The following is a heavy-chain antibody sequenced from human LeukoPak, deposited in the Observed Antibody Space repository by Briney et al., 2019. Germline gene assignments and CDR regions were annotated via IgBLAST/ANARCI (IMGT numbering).Heavy chain of an antibody. CDR2: INPNSGGT. CDR3: AANYYDSSGYFDY. V-gene: IGHV1-2*02. D-gene: IGHD3-22*01. J-gene: IGHJ4*02. Sequence: ASVKVSCEASGYTFTGYHMHWVRQAPGQGLEWMGWINPNSGGTNYAQKFQGRVTMTRDTSISTAYMELSRLRSDDTAVYYCAANYYDSSGYFDYWGQGTLVTVSS. CDR1: GYTFTGYH.